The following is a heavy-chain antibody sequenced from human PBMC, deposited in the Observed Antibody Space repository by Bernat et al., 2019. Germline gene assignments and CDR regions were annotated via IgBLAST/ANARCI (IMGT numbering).Heavy chain of an antibody. CDR1: GGSISSRSYY. CDR2: IYYSGST. V-gene: IGHV4-39*01. Sequence: QLLLQESGPGLVKPSETLSLTCTVSGGSISSRSYYWGWIRQPPGKGLDWIGTIYYSGSTYYNPSLKSRVTISVDTSKNQFSLKLRSVTAADTAVYYCARHPITMVRGVLLPYGMDVWGQGTTVTVSS. D-gene: IGHD3-10*01. CDR3: ARHPITMVRGVLLPYGMDV. J-gene: IGHJ6*02.